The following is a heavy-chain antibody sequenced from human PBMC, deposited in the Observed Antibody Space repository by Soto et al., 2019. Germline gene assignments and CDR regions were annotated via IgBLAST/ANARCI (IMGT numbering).Heavy chain of an antibody. CDR2: IIRDGGA. CDR1: GGSFNYHY. CDR3: ARGPAAAGNWYFDF. D-gene: IGHD6-13*01. Sequence: QVQLQQWGTGLLKPSETLSLTCAVSGGSFNYHYWSWLRQPPGQGLEWLGEIIRDGGAHYNPSLKSRVTITLDSIKKQVSPKLDSVTAADTAVYFCARGPAAAGNWYFDFWGRGTLVTVSS. J-gene: IGHJ2*01. V-gene: IGHV4-34*02.